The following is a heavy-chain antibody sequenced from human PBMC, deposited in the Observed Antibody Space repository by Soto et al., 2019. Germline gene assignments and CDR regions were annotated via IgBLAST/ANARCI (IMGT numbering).Heavy chain of an antibody. CDR3: ARDLGYYVSRGYFDY. V-gene: IGHV3-11*01. CDR2: ISSSDSIV. J-gene: IGHJ4*02. D-gene: IGHD3-22*01. CDR1: GFTFSDYY. Sequence: GGSLRLSCAASGFTFSDYYMSWIRQAPGKGLEWVSYISSSDSIVSYADSVKGRFTISRDNAKNSLYLQMNNHGAEDTAVYCCARDLGYYVSRGYFDYWGQGTLVTVSS.